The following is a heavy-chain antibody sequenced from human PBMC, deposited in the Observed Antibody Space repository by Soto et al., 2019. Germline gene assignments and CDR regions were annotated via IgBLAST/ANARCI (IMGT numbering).Heavy chain of an antibody. CDR2: IYHTGST. D-gene: IGHD6-13*01. CDR3: AKESGTSWYHV. Sequence: PSETLSLTYAVSVVSISSYNWWSWFRQSPWKGLELVGEIYHTGSTNCNPSLKSRVTMSVDKSKNQFSLQLNSLTAADTAVYYCAKESGTSWYHVGGPGTLVNASS. J-gene: IGHJ4*02. V-gene: IGHV4-4*02. CDR1: VVSISSYNW.